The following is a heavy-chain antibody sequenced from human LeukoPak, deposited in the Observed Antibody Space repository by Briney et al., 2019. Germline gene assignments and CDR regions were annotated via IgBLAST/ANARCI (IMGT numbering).Heavy chain of an antibody. V-gene: IGHV4-59*01. CDR3: ARVDCSSTSCYRVFDY. CDR2: IYYSGST. D-gene: IGHD2-2*02. CDR1: GGSISSYY. Sequence: SETLSLTCTVSGGSISSYYWSWIRQPPGKGLEWIGYIYYSGSTNYNPSLKSRVTISVDTSKNQFSLKLSSVTAADTAVYYCARVDCSSTSCYRVFDYWGQGTLVTVSS. J-gene: IGHJ4*02.